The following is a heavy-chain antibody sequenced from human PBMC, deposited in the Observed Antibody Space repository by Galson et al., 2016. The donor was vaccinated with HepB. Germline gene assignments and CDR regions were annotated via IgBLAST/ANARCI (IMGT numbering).Heavy chain of an antibody. V-gene: IGHV3-23*01. CDR2: IGGNGSPT. D-gene: IGHD3-10*01. Sequence: SLRLSCAASGFTFYNYAMDWVRQAPGGGLEWVAAIGGNGSPTYYADSGRGRFSNSRDNSKNTLYLQMNSLRAEDTALYYCARGGGHGFFDYWGQGTQVTVSS. CDR3: ARGGGHGFFDY. CDR1: GFTFYNYA. J-gene: IGHJ4*02.